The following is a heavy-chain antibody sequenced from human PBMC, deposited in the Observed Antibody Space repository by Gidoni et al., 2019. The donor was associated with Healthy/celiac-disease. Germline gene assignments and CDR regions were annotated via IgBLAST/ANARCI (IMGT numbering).Heavy chain of an antibody. D-gene: IGHD1-7*01. V-gene: IGHV1-2*04. Sequence: QVQLVQSGAEVKKPGASVKVSCKASGYTFTGYYMHWVRQAPGQGLEWMGWINPNSGSTNYAQKFQGWVTMTRDTSISTAYMELSRLRSDDTAVYYCARDGGITGTTSYYYGMDVWGQGTTVTVSS. J-gene: IGHJ6*02. CDR1: GYTFTGYY. CDR2: INPNSGST. CDR3: ARDGGITGTTSYYYGMDV.